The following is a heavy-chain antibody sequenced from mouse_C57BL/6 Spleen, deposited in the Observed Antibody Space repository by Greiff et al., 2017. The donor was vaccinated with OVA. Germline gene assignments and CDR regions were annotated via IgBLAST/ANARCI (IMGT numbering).Heavy chain of an antibody. J-gene: IGHJ1*03. CDR2: IDPEDGET. Sequence: DVQLQESGAELVKPGASVKLSCTASGFNIKDYYMHWVKQRTEQGLEWIGRIDPEDGETKYAPKFQGKATITADTSSNTAYLQLSSLTSEDTAVYYCALIYYYGSSYPSYWYFDVWGTGTTVTVSS. D-gene: IGHD1-1*01. V-gene: IGHV14-2*01. CDR1: GFNIKDYY. CDR3: ALIYYYGSSYPSYWYFDV.